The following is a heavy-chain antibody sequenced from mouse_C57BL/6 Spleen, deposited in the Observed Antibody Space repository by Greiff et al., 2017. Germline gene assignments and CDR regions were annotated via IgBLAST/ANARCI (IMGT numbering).Heavy chain of an antibody. J-gene: IGHJ2*01. V-gene: IGHV1-69*01. CDR2: IDPSDSYT. CDR1: GYAFTSYW. CDR3: TRAQYYFDY. Sequence: QVQLQQPGAELVMPGASVKLSCKASGYAFTSYWMHWVKQRPGQGLEWIGEIDPSDSYTNYNQKFKGKSTLTVDKSSSTAYMQRSSLTSEDSAVYYCTRAQYYFDYWGQGTTLTVSS.